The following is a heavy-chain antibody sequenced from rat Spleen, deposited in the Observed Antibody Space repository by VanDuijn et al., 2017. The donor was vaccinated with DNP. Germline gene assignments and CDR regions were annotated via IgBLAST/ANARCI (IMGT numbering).Heavy chain of an antibody. CDR3: TTDNSGLNWFAF. J-gene: IGHJ3*01. CDR1: GFTFNDYW. CDR2: ITSSGGNT. Sequence: EVQLVESGGGLVQPGRSLKLSCVASGFTFNDYWMTWIRQVPGKGLEWVASITSSGGNTYYPDSVKGRFTISRDNAKNTLYLQMDSLRSEDTATYYCTTDNSGLNWFAFWGQGTLVTVSS. V-gene: IGHV5-31*01. D-gene: IGHD4-3*01.